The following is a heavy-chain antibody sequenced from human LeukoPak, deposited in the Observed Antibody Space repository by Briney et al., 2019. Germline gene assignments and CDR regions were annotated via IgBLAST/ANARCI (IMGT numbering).Heavy chain of an antibody. CDR1: GITFSSSS. D-gene: IGHD6-19*01. Sequence: GGSLRLSCLASGITFSSSSMTWVRQAPGKGLEWVSSISASGAMTYYADSVKGRFTISRDNSKNTLYLQMNSLRAEDTAVYYCAKDSESGWYYFDYWGQGTLVTVSS. V-gene: IGHV3-23*01. CDR2: ISASGAMT. J-gene: IGHJ4*02. CDR3: AKDSESGWYYFDY.